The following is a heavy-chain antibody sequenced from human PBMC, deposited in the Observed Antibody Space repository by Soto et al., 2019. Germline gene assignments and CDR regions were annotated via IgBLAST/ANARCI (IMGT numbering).Heavy chain of an antibody. CDR1: GGSISNYY. J-gene: IGHJ5*02. CDR3: ARVSWDSSSSEVGWFDP. D-gene: IGHD3-22*01. V-gene: IGHV4-59*01. CDR2: IFYSGST. Sequence: QVQLQESGPGLVKPSETLSLTCTVSGGSISNYYWSWIRQPPGKGLEWIGYIFYSGSTNYNPSLKSRVTISVDTSKNQFSLKLTSVTAADTAVYYCARVSWDSSSSEVGWFDPWGQGPLVTVSS.